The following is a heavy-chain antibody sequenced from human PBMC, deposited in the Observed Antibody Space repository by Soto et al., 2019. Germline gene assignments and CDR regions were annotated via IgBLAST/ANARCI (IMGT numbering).Heavy chain of an antibody. Sequence: KPSETLSLTCTVSGGSISSGDYYWSWIRQPPGKGLEWIGYIYYSGSTYYNPSLKSRVTISVDTSKNQFSLKLSSVTAADTAVYYCARGHDYGDYVDYWYFDLWGRGTRVTGSS. J-gene: IGHJ2*01. CDR2: IYYSGST. V-gene: IGHV4-30-4*01. CDR3: ARGHDYGDYVDYWYFDL. D-gene: IGHD4-17*01. CDR1: GGSISSGDYY.